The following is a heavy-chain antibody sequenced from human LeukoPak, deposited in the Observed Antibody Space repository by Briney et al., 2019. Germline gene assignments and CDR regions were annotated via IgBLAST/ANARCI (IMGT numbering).Heavy chain of an antibody. D-gene: IGHD3-22*01. V-gene: IGHV4-59*01. CDR3: AGLVGRYSSGLYYYYFDY. CDR1: GGSISGYY. CDR2: IYYSGST. Sequence: SETLSLTCTVSGGSISGYYWSWIRQPPGKGLEWIGYIYYSGSTNYNPSLKSRVTISVDTSKNQFSLKLSSVTAADTAVYYCAGLVGRYSSGLYYYYFDYWGQGTLVTVSS. J-gene: IGHJ4*02.